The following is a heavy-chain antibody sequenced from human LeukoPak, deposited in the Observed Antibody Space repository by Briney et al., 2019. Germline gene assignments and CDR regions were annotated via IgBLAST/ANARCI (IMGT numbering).Heavy chain of an antibody. D-gene: IGHD6-19*01. CDR2: INHSGST. V-gene: IGHV4-34*01. CDR1: GGSFSGYY. J-gene: IGHJ5*02. Sequence: PSETLSLTCAVYGGSFSGYYWSWIRQPPGKGLEWIGEINHSGSTNYNPSLKSRVTISVDTSKNQFSLKLNSVTPEDTAVYYCARGVAGIWGNWFDPWGQGTLVTVSS. CDR3: ARGVAGIWGNWFDP.